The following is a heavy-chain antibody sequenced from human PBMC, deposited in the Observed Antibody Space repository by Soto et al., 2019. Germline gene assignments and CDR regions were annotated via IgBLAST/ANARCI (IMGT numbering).Heavy chain of an antibody. D-gene: IGHD6-13*01. Sequence: GGSLKISCKGSGYIFTNYWIAWVRHMPGKGLEWMGRIDPSDSHTNYNPSFQGHVTISVDKSISTAYLQWSSLRPSDTAMYYCARSRAASGVVAFDPWGQGTQVTVSS. CDR2: IDPSDSHT. CDR3: ARSRAASGVVAFDP. V-gene: IGHV5-10-1*01. CDR1: GYIFTNYW. J-gene: IGHJ5*02.